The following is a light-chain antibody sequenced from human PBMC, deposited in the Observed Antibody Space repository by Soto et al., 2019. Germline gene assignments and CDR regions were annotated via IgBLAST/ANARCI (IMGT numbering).Light chain of an antibody. CDR3: QQYNSYPYT. CDR2: DAS. CDR1: QSFSSC. J-gene: IGKJ5*01. V-gene: IGKV1-5*01. Sequence: DIQMTQPPSTLSASVGDRVTITCRASQSFSSCLAWYQQKPGKTPNLLIYDASTLESGVPSRFSGSGSGTEFTLTISSLQPDDFATYYCQQYNSYPYTLGQGTRLEIK.